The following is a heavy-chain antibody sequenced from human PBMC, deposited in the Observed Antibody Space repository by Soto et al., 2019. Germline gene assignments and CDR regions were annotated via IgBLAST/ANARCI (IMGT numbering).Heavy chain of an antibody. CDR2: ISYDGSNK. D-gene: IGHD3-10*02. CDR1: GFTFSSYG. CDR3: ARAYVGTRVWYFDL. J-gene: IGHJ2*01. V-gene: IGHV3-30*03. Sequence: PGGSLRLSCAASGFTFSSYGMHWVRQAPGKGLEWVAVISYDGSNKYYADSVKGRFTISRDNSKNTLYLQMNSLRAEDTAVYYCARAYVGTRVWYFDLWGRGTLVTVSS.